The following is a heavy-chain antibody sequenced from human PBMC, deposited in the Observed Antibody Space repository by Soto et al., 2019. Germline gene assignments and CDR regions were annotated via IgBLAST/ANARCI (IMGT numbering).Heavy chain of an antibody. CDR1: GGTFSSYT. V-gene: IGHV1-69*02. CDR3: ARVPLTGDYYMDV. J-gene: IGHJ6*03. CDR2: IIPILGIA. D-gene: IGHD4-4*01. Sequence: QVQLVQSGAEVKKPGSSVKVSCKASGGTFSSYTISWVRQAPGQGLEWMGRIIPILGIANYAQRVQGRVTITADKSTSTAYRELSSLRSEDTAVYYCARVPLTGDYYMDVWGKGTTVTVSS.